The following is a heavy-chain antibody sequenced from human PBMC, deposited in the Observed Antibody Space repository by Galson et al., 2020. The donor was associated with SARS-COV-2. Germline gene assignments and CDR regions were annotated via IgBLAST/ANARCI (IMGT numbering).Heavy chain of an antibody. CDR3: PRAKDSSGWYRRPMGY. CDR1: GFTFSSYS. Sequence: GGSLRLSCAASGFTFSSYSMNWVRQAPGKGLEWVSYISSSSSTIYYADSVKGRFTISRDNAKNSLYLQMNSLRDEDTAVYYWPRAKDSSGWYRRPMGYWGQGTLVTVSS. V-gene: IGHV3-48*02. J-gene: IGHJ4*02. CDR2: ISSSSSTI. D-gene: IGHD6-19*01.